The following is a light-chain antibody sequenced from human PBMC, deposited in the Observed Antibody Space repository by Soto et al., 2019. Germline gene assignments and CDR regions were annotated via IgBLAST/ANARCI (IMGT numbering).Light chain of an antibody. Sequence: QSVLTQPASVSGSPGQSITISCTGTSSDVGAYDHVAWFQQFPGKTPKLVIHSVSNRPSGVSYRFSGSKSGNTASLTISGLQADDEADYYCISYTVSRSYVFGPGTKLTVL. CDR3: ISYTVSRSYV. CDR1: SSDVGAYDH. V-gene: IGLV2-14*01. J-gene: IGLJ1*01. CDR2: SVS.